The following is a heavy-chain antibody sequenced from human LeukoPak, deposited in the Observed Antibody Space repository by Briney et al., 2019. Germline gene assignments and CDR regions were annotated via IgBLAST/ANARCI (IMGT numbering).Heavy chain of an antibody. CDR3: ARRRSGSYYEYSD. CDR2: IYYSGNT. V-gene: IGHV4-39*01. D-gene: IGHD1-26*01. J-gene: IGHJ4*02. CDR1: GGSVSSSSYY. Sequence: PSETLSLTCTVSGGSVSSSSYYWGWIRQPPGKGLGWIGSIYYSGNTYYNPSLKSRVTISVDTSKNQFSLKLSSVTAADTAVYHCARRRSGSYYEYSDWGQGTLVTVSS.